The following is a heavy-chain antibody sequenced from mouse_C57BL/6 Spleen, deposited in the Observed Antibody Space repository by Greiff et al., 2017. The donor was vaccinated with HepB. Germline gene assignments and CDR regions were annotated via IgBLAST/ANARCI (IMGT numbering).Heavy chain of an antibody. J-gene: IGHJ2*01. CDR3: ARGRHYGSSDY. CDR1: GYTFTDYY. CDR2: IYPGSGNT. Sequence: QVQLKQSGAELVRPGASVKLSCKASGYTFTDYYINWVKQRPGQGLEWIARIYPGSGNTYYNEKFKGKATLTAEKSSSTAYMQLSSLTSEDSAVYFCARGRHYGSSDYWGQGTTLTVSS. V-gene: IGHV1-76*01. D-gene: IGHD1-1*01.